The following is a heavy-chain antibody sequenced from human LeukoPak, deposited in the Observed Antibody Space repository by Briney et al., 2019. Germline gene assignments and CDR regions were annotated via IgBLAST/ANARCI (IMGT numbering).Heavy chain of an antibody. CDR3: ARDPNYGGNSNY. J-gene: IGHJ4*02. V-gene: IGHV4-34*01. CDR2: INHSGST. D-gene: IGHD4-23*01. CDR1: GGSFSGYY. Sequence: PSETLSLTCAVYGGSFSGYYWSWIRQPPGKGLEWIGEINHSGSTNYNPSLESRVTISVDTSKDQFSLKLSSVTAADTAVYYCARDPNYGGNSNYWGQGTLVTVSS.